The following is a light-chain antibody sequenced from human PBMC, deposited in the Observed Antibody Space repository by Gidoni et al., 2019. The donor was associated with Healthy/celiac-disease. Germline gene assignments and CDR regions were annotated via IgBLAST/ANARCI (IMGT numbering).Light chain of an antibody. CDR2: WAS. CDR3: QQYYSTPLT. Sequence: DIVMTPSPDSLAVSLCERATINCKSSRSVLYSSNNKNYLAWYQQKPGQPPKLLIYWASTRESGVPDLFSGSVSVTDFTLTISSRQAEDVAVYYCQQYYSTPLTFGGGTKVEIK. V-gene: IGKV4-1*01. CDR1: RSVLYSSNNKNY. J-gene: IGKJ4*01.